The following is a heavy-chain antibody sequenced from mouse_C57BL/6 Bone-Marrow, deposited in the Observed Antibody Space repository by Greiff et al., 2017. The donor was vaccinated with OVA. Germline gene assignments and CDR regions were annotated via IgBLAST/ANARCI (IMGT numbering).Heavy chain of an antibody. CDR1: GFTFSDYY. D-gene: IGHD1-1*01. CDR3: ARHDNYYGSSYAMDY. J-gene: IGHJ4*01. CDR2: ISNGGGST. Sequence: EVKVEESGGGLVQPGGSLKLSCAASGFTFSDYYMYWVRQTPEKRLEWVAYISNGGGSTYYPDTVKGRFTISRDNAKNTLYLQMSRLKSEDTAMYYCARHDNYYGSSYAMDYWGQGTSVTVSS. V-gene: IGHV5-12*01.